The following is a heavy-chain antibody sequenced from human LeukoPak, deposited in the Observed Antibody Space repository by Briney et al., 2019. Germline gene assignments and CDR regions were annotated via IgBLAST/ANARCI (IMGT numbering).Heavy chain of an antibody. CDR3: ARDRDSRWDFDL. CDR1: GFTSSTYW. J-gene: IGHJ2*01. CDR2: IKQDGSET. Sequence: GGSVRLSCAASGFTSSTYWMSWVRQAPGKGLEWVASIKQDGSETYYVDSVKGRFTLSRDNAKNSLYLQMNSLRADDTAVYYCARDRDSRWDFDLWGRGTLVTVSS. V-gene: IGHV3-7*01. D-gene: IGHD3-22*01.